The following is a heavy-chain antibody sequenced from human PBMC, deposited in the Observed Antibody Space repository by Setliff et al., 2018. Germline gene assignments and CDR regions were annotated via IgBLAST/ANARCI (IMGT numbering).Heavy chain of an antibody. D-gene: IGHD1-1*01. CDR2: ISGSGGST. Sequence: GSLRLSCAASGFTFSSYAMSWVRHAPGKGLEWVSAISGSGGSTYYADAVRGRFTVSRDNAKNSLYLQMTSLRAEDTAIYYCARTTGYRLEGDFDYWGQGTLVTVS. J-gene: IGHJ4*02. CDR1: GFTFSSYA. V-gene: IGHV3-23*01. CDR3: ARTTGYRLEGDFDY.